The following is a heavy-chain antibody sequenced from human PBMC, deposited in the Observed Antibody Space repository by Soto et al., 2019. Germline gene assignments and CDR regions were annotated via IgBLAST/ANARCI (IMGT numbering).Heavy chain of an antibody. CDR3: ARDDSSSPGYYYGMDV. CDR2: ISYDGSNK. D-gene: IGHD6-6*01. J-gene: IGHJ6*02. CDR1: GFTFSSYA. V-gene: IGHV3-30-3*01. Sequence: GGSLRLSCAASGFTFSSYAMHWVRQAPGKGLEWVAVISYDGSNKYYADSVKGRFTISRDNSKNTLYLQMNSLRAEDTAVYYCARDDSSSPGYYYGMDVWGQGTTVTVSS.